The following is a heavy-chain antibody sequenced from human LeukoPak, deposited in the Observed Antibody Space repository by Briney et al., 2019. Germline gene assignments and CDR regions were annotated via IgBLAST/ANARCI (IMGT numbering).Heavy chain of an antibody. CDR2: NNPSGGST. J-gene: IGHJ3*02. V-gene: IGHV1-46*01. D-gene: IGHD3-3*01. CDR3: ARGYDFWSGYRIAFDI. CDR1: GYTFTSYY. Sequence: ASVKVSCKASGYTFTSYYMHWVRQAPGQGLEWMGINNPSGGSTSYAQKFQGRVTMTRDTSTSTVYMELSSLRSEDTAVYYCARGYDFWSGYRIAFDIWGQGTMVTVSS.